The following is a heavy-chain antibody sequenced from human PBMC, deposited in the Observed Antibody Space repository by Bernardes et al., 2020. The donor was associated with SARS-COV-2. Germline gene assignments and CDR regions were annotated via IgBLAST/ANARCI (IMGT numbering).Heavy chain of an antibody. J-gene: IGHJ4*02. CDR3: AKNSYENSGYTDY. CDR2: ISGSGSST. V-gene: IGHV3-23*01. CDR1: GFTFPSYA. Sequence: GGSLRLSCAASGFTFPSYAMTWVRQAPGKGLEWVSAISGSGSSTYYADSVKGRFTISRDNSKNTLYLQMNSLRVEDTAVYFCAKNSYENSGYTDYWGQGTLVTVSS. D-gene: IGHD3-22*01.